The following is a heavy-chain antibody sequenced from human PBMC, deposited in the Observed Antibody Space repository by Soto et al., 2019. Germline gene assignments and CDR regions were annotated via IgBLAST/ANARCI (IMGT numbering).Heavy chain of an antibody. Sequence: QVQLVQSGAEVKKPGSSVKVSCKASGGTFSSYAISWVRQAPGQGLEWMGGIIPIFGTANYAQKFQGRVTITADESTSTAYMELSSLRSEDTAVYYCARGGGPSSSSGVWYFDLWGRGTLVTVSS. CDR2: IIPIFGTA. V-gene: IGHV1-69*12. D-gene: IGHD6-6*01. J-gene: IGHJ2*01. CDR1: GGTFSSYA. CDR3: ARGGGPSSSSGVWYFDL.